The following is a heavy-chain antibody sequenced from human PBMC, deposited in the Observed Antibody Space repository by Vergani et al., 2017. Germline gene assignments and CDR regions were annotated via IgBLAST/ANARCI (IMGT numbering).Heavy chain of an antibody. Sequence: QVQLLESGPGLLKPSETLSLTCSVSGYSITSGYYWGWIRQPPGRGLEWIGSIYYTGSAYYNPSLKSRVTVSVDTSMNQVSLKLNSVTAADTAVYYCVRTVALWFVEPKDGGWFDPWGQGTLVTVTS. CDR2: IYYTGSA. J-gene: IGHJ5*01. V-gene: IGHV4-38-2*01. CDR1: GYSITSGYY. D-gene: IGHD3-10*01. CDR3: VRTVALWFVEPKDGGWFDP.